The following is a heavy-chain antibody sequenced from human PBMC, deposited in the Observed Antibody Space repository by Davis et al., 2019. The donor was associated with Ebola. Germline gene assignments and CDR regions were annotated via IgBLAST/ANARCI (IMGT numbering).Heavy chain of an antibody. J-gene: IGHJ6*04. CDR2: INSVGSAT. CDR3: AREDYYYYGMDV. Sequence: GESLKISCAASGFTFSRYWMHWVRQVPGKGLVWVSRINSVGSATMYADSVKGRFTVSRDNAKNTLYLQMDSLRAEDTAVYYCAREDYYYYGMDVWGKGTTVTVSS. V-gene: IGHV3-74*03. CDR1: GFTFSRYW.